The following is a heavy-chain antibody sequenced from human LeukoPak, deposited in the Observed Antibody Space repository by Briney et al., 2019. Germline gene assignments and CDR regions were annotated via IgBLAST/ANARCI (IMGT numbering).Heavy chain of an antibody. CDR1: GGSFSGYY. Sequence: PSETLSLTCAVYGGSFSGYYWSWIRQPPGKGLEWIGEINHSGSTNYNPSLKSRVTISVDTSKNQFSLKLSSVTAADTAVYYCARGRRRITMVRGVKNWFDPWGQGTLVTVSS. V-gene: IGHV4-34*01. D-gene: IGHD3-10*01. CDR2: INHSGST. J-gene: IGHJ5*02. CDR3: ARGRRRITMVRGVKNWFDP.